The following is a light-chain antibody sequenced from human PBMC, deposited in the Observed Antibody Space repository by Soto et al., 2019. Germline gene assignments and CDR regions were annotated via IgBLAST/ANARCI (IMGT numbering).Light chain of an antibody. V-gene: IGKV1-5*01. CDR1: QSISSW. J-gene: IGKJ1*01. CDR3: QQYNSYSRT. Sequence: IQMPQSPSTLSASVGDRVTITCRASQSISSWLAWYQQKPGKAPNLLIYDASSLESGVPSRFSGSGSGTEFTLTISSLQPDDFATYYCQQYNSYSRTFGQGTKVDI. CDR2: DAS.